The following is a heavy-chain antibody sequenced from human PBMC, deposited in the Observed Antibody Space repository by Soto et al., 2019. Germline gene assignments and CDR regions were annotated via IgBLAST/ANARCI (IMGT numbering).Heavy chain of an antibody. CDR3: TKDGDLWPTIGVLEY. CDR1: GFTFSNYG. CDR2: ISYDGSNK. D-gene: IGHD3-10*01. Sequence: QVQLVESGGGVVQPGRSLRLSCAASGFTFSNYGIHWVRQAPGKGLEWVALISYDGSNKYYADSMKGRFTISRDNSKNTVYLQMNSLRAEDTAVYYCTKDGDLWPTIGVLEYWGQGTLVTVSS. J-gene: IGHJ4*02. V-gene: IGHV3-30*18.